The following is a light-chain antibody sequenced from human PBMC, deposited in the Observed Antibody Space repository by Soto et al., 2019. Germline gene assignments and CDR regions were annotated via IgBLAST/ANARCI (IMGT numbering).Light chain of an antibody. J-gene: IGKJ5*01. Sequence: DIQMTQSPSTLSASIGDRFTITFRAIHNIGSFLNWYKQKPGAANSLLVYSEFRIQSGVPSRFNASGYGTDLTLSIRSLQPEDFSTYYCQQGSTTPITFGLGTRLENK. CDR3: QQGSTTPIT. V-gene: IGKV1-39*01. CDR1: HNIGSF. CDR2: SEF.